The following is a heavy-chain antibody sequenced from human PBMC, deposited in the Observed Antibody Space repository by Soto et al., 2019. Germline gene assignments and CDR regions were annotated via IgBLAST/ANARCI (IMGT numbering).Heavy chain of an antibody. Sequence: GWCLRLSCVASRFTVSNFWMSCVRQAPGKGLEWVANIKQDETEKYYVDSVKGRFAISRDNAKKSLYLQMNSLRAEDTAVYYCARVRTENYYGMDVWGQGTTVTVSS. V-gene: IGHV3-7*05. J-gene: IGHJ6*02. CDR1: RFTVSNFW. CDR3: ARVRTENYYGMDV. CDR2: IKQDETEK.